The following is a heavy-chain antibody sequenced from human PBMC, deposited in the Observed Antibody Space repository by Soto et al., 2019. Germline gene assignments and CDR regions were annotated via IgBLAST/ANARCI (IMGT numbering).Heavy chain of an antibody. CDR3: ARRGIGHITMVRGVIREYNWFDP. V-gene: IGHV5-51*01. J-gene: IGHJ5*02. CDR2: IYPGDSDT. D-gene: IGHD3-10*01. Sequence: PGESLKISCKGSGYSFTSYWIGWVRQMPGKGLEWMGIIYPGDSDTRYSPSFQGQVTISADKSISTAYLQWSSLKASDTAVYYCARRGIGHITMVRGVIREYNWFDPWGQGTLVTVPS. CDR1: GYSFTSYW.